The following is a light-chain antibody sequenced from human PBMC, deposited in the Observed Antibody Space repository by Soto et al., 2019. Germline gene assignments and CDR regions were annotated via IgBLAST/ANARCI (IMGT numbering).Light chain of an antibody. V-gene: IGKV1-5*01. CDR2: DAS. J-gene: IGKJ3*01. Sequence: DIQMTQSPSTLSASVGDRVTLSCRAIQDTSKWLAWYQQKPGQAPKLLIPDASSLQSGVPSSFSGRGSGTEFTLTIPSLQPDDFATYYCQYNDDNFGPGTKVDIK. CDR1: QDTSKW. CDR3: QYNDDN.